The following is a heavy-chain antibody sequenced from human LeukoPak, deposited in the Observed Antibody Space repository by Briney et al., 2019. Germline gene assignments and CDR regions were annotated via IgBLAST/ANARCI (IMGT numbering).Heavy chain of an antibody. D-gene: IGHD3-10*01. V-gene: IGHV4-4*07. CDR2: IYTSGRT. J-gene: IGHJ6*01. CDR1: GGSISSYY. Sequence: PSETLSLTCTVSGGSISSYYWSWIRQPAGKGLEWIGRIYTSGRTDYNPSLTSRVTMSVDTSKNQFSLKLSSVTAADTAGYYCARDRWFGEVPLSYYYYGMDVGGQGTTVTVS. CDR3: ARDRWFGEVPLSYYYYGMDV.